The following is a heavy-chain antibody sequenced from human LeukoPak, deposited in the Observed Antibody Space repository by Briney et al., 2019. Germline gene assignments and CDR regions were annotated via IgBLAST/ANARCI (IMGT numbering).Heavy chain of an antibody. CDR1: GGSISTSNYY. D-gene: IGHD1-14*01. J-gene: IGHJ3*02. Sequence: SETLSLTCTVSGGSISTSNYYWGWIRQPPGKGLEWIGNIFYSGSTYYNPSLKSRVTISVDTSKNQFSLKLSSVTAADTAVYYCARLILTEDAFDIWGQGTMVTVSS. V-gene: IGHV4-39*01. CDR2: IFYSGST. CDR3: ARLILTEDAFDI.